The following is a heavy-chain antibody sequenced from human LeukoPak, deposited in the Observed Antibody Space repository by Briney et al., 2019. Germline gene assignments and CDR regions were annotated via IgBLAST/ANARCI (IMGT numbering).Heavy chain of an antibody. CDR2: ISSNGGST. CDR3: VKDGTLNYDILTGYYTRTEYYFDY. Sequence: GGSLRLSCSASGFTFSSYAMHWVRQAPGKGLEYVSAISSNGGSTYYADSVKGRFTISRDNSKNTLYLQMSSLRAEDTAVYCCVKDGTLNYDILTGYYTRTEYYFDYWGQGTLVTVSS. J-gene: IGHJ4*02. V-gene: IGHV3-64D*06. D-gene: IGHD3-9*01. CDR1: GFTFSSYA.